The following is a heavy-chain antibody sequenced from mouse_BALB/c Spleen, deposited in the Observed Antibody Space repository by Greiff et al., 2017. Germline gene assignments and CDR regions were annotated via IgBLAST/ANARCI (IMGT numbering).Heavy chain of an antibody. CDR2: IYPSDSYT. V-gene: IGHV1-69*02. Sequence: QVQLKESGAELVRPGASVKLSCKASGYTFTSYWINWVKQRPGQGLEWIGNIYPSDSYTNYNQKFKDKATLTVDKSSSTAYMQLSSPTSEDSAVYYCTRWGTARDYAMDYWGQGTSVTVSS. D-gene: IGHD1-2*01. J-gene: IGHJ4*01. CDR3: TRWGTARDYAMDY. CDR1: GYTFTSYW.